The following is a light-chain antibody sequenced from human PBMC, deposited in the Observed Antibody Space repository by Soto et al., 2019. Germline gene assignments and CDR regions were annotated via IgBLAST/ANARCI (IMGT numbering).Light chain of an antibody. CDR3: QQYNNWSQT. J-gene: IGKJ4*01. V-gene: IGKV3-15*01. CDR2: GAS. Sequence: ETVMTQSPATLSASPGERATLSCRASQSVGTTFAWYQQNPGQAPRLVIYGASSLATGIPARFSGSGSGTEFNPAFSRLLSDYLPVYYGQQYNNWSQTFGQGTKVEIK. CDR1: QSVGTT.